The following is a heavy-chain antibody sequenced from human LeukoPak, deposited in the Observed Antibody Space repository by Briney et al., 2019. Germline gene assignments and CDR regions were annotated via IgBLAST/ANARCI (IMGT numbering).Heavy chain of an antibody. CDR1: GFNFNMFA. CDR2: LSRGGSTT. CDR3: AKEQRIRHCSEGVCMEGYYFDY. Sequence: GGSLRLSCTGSGFNFNMFAMNWVRQGPGQGLEWVSGLSRGGSTTNYADSVKGRFTISRDKSKNMVFLQMNSLRPEDTAVYYCAKEQRIRHCSEGVCMEGYYFDYWGQGPLVTVSS. D-gene: IGHD2-8*01. J-gene: IGHJ4*02. V-gene: IGHV3-23*01.